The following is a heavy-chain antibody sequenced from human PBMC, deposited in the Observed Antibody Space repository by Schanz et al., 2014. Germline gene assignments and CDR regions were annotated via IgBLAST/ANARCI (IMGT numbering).Heavy chain of an antibody. V-gene: IGHV4-59*12. J-gene: IGHJ4*02. CDR1: GGSISTYY. CDR3: ARGRVVPAAPEFDY. CDR2: IYYTGHT. Sequence: QVQLQESGPGLVKPSETLSLTCTVSGGSISTYYWSWIRQPPGKGLEWIGYIYYTGHTYYNPSLKSRVTMSVDTSQKQISLKLTSVTAADTAVYYCARGRVVPAAPEFDYWGQGILVTVSS. D-gene: IGHD2-2*01.